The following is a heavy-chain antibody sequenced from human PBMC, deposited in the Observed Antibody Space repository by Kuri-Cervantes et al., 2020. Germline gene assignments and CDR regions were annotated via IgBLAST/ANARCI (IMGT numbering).Heavy chain of an antibody. D-gene: IGHD3-22*01. J-gene: IGHJ4*02. Sequence: SVKVSCKASGDTFTSYAISWVRQAPGQGLEWMGGIIPNFGTANYAQKFQGRVTITADESTSTAYMELSSLRSEDTAVYYCARDKGYYYNSGYYWGTCFDYWGQGTLVTVSS. CDR3: ARDKGYYYNSGYYWGTCFDY. V-gene: IGHV1-69*13. CDR1: GDTFTSYA. CDR2: IIPNFGTA.